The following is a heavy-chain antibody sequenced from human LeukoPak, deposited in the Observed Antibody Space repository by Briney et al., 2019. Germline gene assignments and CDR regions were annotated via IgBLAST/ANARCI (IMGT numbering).Heavy chain of an antibody. J-gene: IGHJ5*02. Sequence: SETLSLTCAVYGGSLSGYYWSWIRQPPGKGLEWIGEINHSGSTNYNPSLKSRVTISVDTSKSQFSLKLSSVTAADTAVYYCARVTVFVAAVGDWFDPWGQGTLVTVSS. CDR2: INHSGST. CDR3: ARVTVFVAAVGDWFDP. D-gene: IGHD6-13*01. V-gene: IGHV4-34*01. CDR1: GGSLSGYY.